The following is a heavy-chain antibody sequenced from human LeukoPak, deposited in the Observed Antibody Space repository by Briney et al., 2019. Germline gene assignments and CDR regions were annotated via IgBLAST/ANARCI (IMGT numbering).Heavy chain of an antibody. CDR2: ISSSGSTT. Sequence: GGSLRLSCAASGFTFSSYAMIWVRQPPGKGLEWVSAISSSGSTTYYADSVKGRFTIFRDNSKNTVYLRMNSLRAEDTAVYYCAKDLWGSRGYFDYWGQGTLVTVSS. V-gene: IGHV3-23*01. J-gene: IGHJ4*02. D-gene: IGHD7-27*01. CDR1: GFTFSSYA. CDR3: AKDLWGSRGYFDY.